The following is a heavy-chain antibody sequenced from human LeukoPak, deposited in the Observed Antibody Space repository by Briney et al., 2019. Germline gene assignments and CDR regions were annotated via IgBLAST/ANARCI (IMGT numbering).Heavy chain of an antibody. Sequence: PGGSLRLSCAASGFTVSSDAMSWVSQAPGEGREWVSAISGSGYSSYYAVSLKGPFTISRDNSKTTLYLQMNSLRAEDTALYYCAKYLDGYNFPNEYYFDYWGQGTLVTVSS. CDR1: GFTVSSDA. CDR3: AKYLDGYNFPNEYYFDY. J-gene: IGHJ4*02. V-gene: IGHV3-23*01. CDR2: ISGSGYSS. D-gene: IGHD5-24*01.